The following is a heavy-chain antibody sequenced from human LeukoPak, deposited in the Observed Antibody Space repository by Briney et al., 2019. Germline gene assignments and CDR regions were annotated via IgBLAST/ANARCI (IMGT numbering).Heavy chain of an antibody. CDR1: GGSISSGGYS. Sequence: SQTLSLTCAVSGGSISSGGYSWSWIRQPPGKGLEWIGYIYHSASTYYNPSLKSRVTISVDRSKNQFSLNLSSVTAADTAVYYCARARILYGMDVWGQGTTVTVSS. J-gene: IGHJ6*02. CDR2: IYHSAST. CDR3: ARARILYGMDV. V-gene: IGHV4-30-2*01. D-gene: IGHD2-15*01.